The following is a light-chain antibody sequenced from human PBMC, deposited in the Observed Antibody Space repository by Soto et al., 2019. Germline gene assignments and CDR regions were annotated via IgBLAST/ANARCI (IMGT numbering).Light chain of an antibody. CDR1: QNIGSW. CDR2: QAS. CDR3: QQYNLPSLP. V-gene: IGKV1-5*03. Sequence: DIQMTQSPSTLSASLGDRVTITCRASQNIGSWLSWYQQKPGKAPNLLIYQASILEGGVRSRFSGSGSGTEFSLTISSLQPYDFATFYRQQYNLPSLPFGGGTKVEIK. J-gene: IGKJ4*01.